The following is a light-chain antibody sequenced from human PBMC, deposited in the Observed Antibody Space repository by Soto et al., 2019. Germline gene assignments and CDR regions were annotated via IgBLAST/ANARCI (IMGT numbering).Light chain of an antibody. J-gene: IGKJ1*01. CDR3: QHYNNWPPWT. CDR2: GAS. Sequence: IVMTQSPATLSVSPGERVTLSCRASQSVRSNLVWYQQRPGQAPRLLIYGASSRATGIPARFSGSGSGTEFTLPISSLQSEDFAVYYCQHYNNWPPWTFGQGTKVDIK. CDR1: QSVRSN. V-gene: IGKV3-15*01.